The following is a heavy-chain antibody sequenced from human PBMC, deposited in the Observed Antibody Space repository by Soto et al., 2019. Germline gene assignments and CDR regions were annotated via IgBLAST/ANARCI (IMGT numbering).Heavy chain of an antibody. Sequence: ETLSLTCAVSGYSISSGYYWGWIRQPPGKGLEWIGSIYHSGSTYYNPSLKSRVTIPVDTSKNQFSLKLSSVAAADTAVYYCARDLYYYFWSGPPYYYYGMDVWGQGTTVTVSS. V-gene: IGHV4-38-2*02. CDR3: ARDLYYYFWSGPPYYYYGMDV. CDR2: IYHSGST. D-gene: IGHD3-3*01. CDR1: GYSISSGYY. J-gene: IGHJ6*02.